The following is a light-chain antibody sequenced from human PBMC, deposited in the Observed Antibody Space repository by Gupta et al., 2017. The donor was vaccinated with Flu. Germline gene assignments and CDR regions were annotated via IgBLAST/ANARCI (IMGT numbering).Light chain of an antibody. CDR2: KAS. CDR3: QQDNNSAWS. Sequence: PSALSTSVGDRVTITCRASQSISTSLAWYQQKPGKAPKLLIYKASSLESGVPSRFSGSGSGTEFTLTISILQPDDFATYYCQQDNNSAWSFGQGTKVEVK. V-gene: IGKV1-5*03. CDR1: QSISTS. J-gene: IGKJ1*01.